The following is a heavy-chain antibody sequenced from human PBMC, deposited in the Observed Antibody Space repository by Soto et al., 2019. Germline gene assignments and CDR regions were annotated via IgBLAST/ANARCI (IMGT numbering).Heavy chain of an antibody. J-gene: IGHJ4*02. D-gene: IGHD6-6*01. V-gene: IGHV3-23*01. CDR1: GFTLTSSA. CDR2: ISGSGAST. CDR3: AKGSASARPYFFDC. Sequence: GGSLRLSCAASGFTLTSSAMAWVRQVPGKGLEWVSAISGSGASTWYADSVKGRFTISRDTSKNTLSLQMSSLRVEDTAVYHCAKGSASARPYFFDCWGQGALVTVSS.